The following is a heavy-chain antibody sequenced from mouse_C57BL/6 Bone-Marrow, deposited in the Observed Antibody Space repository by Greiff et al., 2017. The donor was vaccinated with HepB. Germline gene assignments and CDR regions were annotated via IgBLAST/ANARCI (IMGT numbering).Heavy chain of an antibody. CDR1: GYTFTSYW. D-gene: IGHD2-2*01. J-gene: IGHJ2*01. Sequence: QVQLQQPGAELVRPGTSVKLSCKASGYTFTSYWMHWVKQRPGQGLEWIGVIDPSDSYTNYNQKFKGTATLTVDTSSSTAYMQLSSLTSENSAVYNCARWTMVTTLFLDYWGQGTTLTVSS. CDR2: IDPSDSYT. CDR3: ARWTMVTTLFLDY. V-gene: IGHV1-59*01.